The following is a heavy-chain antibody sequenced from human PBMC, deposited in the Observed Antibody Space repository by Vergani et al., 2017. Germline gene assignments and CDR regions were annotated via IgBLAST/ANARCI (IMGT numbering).Heavy chain of an antibody. J-gene: IGHJ6*02. CDR1: GGSFSGYY. D-gene: IGHD3-10*01. CDR2: INHSGST. CDR3: ARLLGFGELLSYYGMDG. Sequence: QLQLQQWGAGLLKPSETLSLTCAVYGGSFSGYYWSWIRQPPGKGLEWIGEINHSGSTNYNPSLKSRVTISVGTSKNQFSLKLGSVTAADTAGYCCARLLGFGELLSYYGMDGWGQGTTVTVSS. V-gene: IGHV4-34*01.